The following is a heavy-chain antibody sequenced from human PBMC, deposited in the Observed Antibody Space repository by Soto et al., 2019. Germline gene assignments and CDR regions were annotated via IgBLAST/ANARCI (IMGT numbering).Heavy chain of an antibody. D-gene: IGHD5-12*01. CDR2: ISWNSGSI. J-gene: IGHJ4*02. V-gene: IGHV3-9*01. CDR1: GFTFDDYA. CDR3: AKGGEHLYYFDY. Sequence: EVQLVESGGGLVQPGRSLRLSCAASGFTFDDYAMHWVRQAPGKGLEWVSGISWNSGSIGYADSVKGRFTISRDNAKNSLYLQMNSLRAEDTALYYCAKGGEHLYYFDYWGQGTLVTVSS.